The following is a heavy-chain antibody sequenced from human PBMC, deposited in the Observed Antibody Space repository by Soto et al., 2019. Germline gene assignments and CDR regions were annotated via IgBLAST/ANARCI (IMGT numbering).Heavy chain of an antibody. D-gene: IGHD3-16*01. Sequence: PSETLSLTCTVSGGSMSSHYWTWLRQPPGKGLEWIGYIPYSGSTYYNPSLKSRVTISADTSRNQFSLKLSSVIAADTAVYYCARADPDASVGYWGQGTLVTVSS. J-gene: IGHJ4*02. V-gene: IGHV4-59*11. CDR1: GGSMSSHY. CDR2: IPYSGST. CDR3: ARADPDASVGY.